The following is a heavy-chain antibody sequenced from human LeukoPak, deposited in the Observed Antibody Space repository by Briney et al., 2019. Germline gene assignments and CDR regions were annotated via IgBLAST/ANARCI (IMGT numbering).Heavy chain of an antibody. J-gene: IGHJ6*02. D-gene: IGHD5-18*01. V-gene: IGHV3-49*04. CDR2: IRSRTYGGTT. Sequence: GWSLRLSCSSYGFTFGDHAMSWVRQAPGKGLEGVGFIRSRTYGGTTEYAASVKSRFSISRDDSKGIAYLQMNGLKIEDTAVYYCSRGPIQLWVHNGMDVWGQGTTVIVSS. CDR1: GFTFGDHA. CDR3: SRGPIQLWVHNGMDV.